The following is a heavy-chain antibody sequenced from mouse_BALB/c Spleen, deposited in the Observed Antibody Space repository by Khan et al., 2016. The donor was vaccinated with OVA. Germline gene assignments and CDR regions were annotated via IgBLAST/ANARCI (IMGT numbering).Heavy chain of an antibody. J-gene: IGHJ3*01. CDR1: GFTFSSYS. Sequence: EVQGVESGGDLVKPGGSLKLSCAASGFTFSSYSMSWVRQTPDKRLEWVATISSDGDYTYYPDSVKGRFTISRDTAKNNLYLQMSSLKSEDTAMYYCESHLTGSFAYWGQGTLVTVSA. V-gene: IGHV5-6*01. CDR3: ESHLTGSFAY. D-gene: IGHD4-1*01. CDR2: ISSDGDYT.